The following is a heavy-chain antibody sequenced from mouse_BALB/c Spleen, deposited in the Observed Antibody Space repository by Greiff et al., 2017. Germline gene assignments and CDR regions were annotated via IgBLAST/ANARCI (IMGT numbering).Heavy chain of an antibody. V-gene: IGHV1-5*01. CDR2: IYPGNSDT. CDR3: TRNYGSRNYYAMDY. D-gene: IGHD1-1*01. J-gene: IGHJ4*01. CDR1: GYTFTSYW. Sequence: DVKLQESGTVLARPGASVKMSCKASGYTFTSYWMHWVKQRPGQGLEWIGAIYPGNSDTSYNQKFKGKAKLTAVTSTSTAYMELSSLTNEDSAVYYCTRNYGSRNYYAMDYWGQGTSVTVSS.